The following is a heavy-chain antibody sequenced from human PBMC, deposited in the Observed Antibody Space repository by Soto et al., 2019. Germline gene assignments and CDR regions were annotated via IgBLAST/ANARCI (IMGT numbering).Heavy chain of an antibody. J-gene: IGHJ5*02. CDR3: ARGRIVVLGNWFDA. D-gene: IGHD3-22*01. CDR2: ISAYNGNT. Sequence: ASVKVSCKASGYSFTRYGISWVRQAPGQGLEWMGWISAYNGNTNYAQKLQGRVTMTTDTSTSTAYMELRSLRSDDTAVYYCARGRIVVLGNWFDAWGQGTLVTVSS. V-gene: IGHV1-18*01. CDR1: GYSFTRYG.